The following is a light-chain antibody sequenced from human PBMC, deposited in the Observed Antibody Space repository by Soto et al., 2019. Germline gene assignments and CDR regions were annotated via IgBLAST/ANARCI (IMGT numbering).Light chain of an antibody. CDR2: DVN. Sequence: QSALTQPPSASGSPGQSVAISCSGTSSNVGGYNYVSWYQQHPGKAPKLMIYDVNKRPSGVPDRFSGSKSGTTASLTVSGLENEDDADYYCIAYAGSNKQAFGGGTKLTVL. CDR1: SSNVGGYNY. V-gene: IGLV2-8*01. CDR3: IAYAGSNKQA. J-gene: IGLJ2*01.